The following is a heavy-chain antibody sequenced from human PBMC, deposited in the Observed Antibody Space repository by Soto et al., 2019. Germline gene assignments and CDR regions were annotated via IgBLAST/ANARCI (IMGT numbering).Heavy chain of an antibody. Sequence: GSLRLSCSASGFTFSSYAMHWVRQAPGKGLEYVSAISSNGGSTYYADSVKGRFTISRDNSKNTLYLQMSSLRAEATAVYYCVKALVTIAAAGIFDYWGQGTLVTVSS. V-gene: IGHV3-64D*06. CDR3: VKALVTIAAAGIFDY. CDR2: ISSNGGST. CDR1: GFTFSSYA. D-gene: IGHD6-13*01. J-gene: IGHJ4*02.